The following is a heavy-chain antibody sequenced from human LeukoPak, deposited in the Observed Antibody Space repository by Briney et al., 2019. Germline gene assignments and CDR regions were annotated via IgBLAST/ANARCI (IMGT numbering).Heavy chain of an antibody. V-gene: IGHV3-30*02. CDR2: IRYDGRIK. D-gene: IGHD3-3*01. CDR3: TKLASASADY. CDR1: GFTFSTYW. Sequence: GGSLRLSCAASGFTFSTYWMSWVRQAPGKGLEWVAFIRYDGRIKYYSDSVRGRFTISRDNPNTMLFLQMKSLRPEDTAVYYCTKLASASADYWGQGTLVIVSS. J-gene: IGHJ4*02.